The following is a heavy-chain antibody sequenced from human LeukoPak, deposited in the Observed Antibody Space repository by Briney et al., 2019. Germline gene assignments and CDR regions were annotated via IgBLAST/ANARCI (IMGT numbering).Heavy chain of an antibody. V-gene: IGHV4-39*01. Sequence: SETLSLTCTVSDGSISRSTYYWGWIRQPPGKGLEWIGSIYYSGNTYCNPSLKSRVTISVDTSKNQFSLKLSSVTAADTAVYYCARRIVGASPYYFDYWGQGTLVTVSS. CDR1: DGSISRSTYY. J-gene: IGHJ4*02. CDR3: ARRIVGASPYYFDY. D-gene: IGHD1-26*01. CDR2: IYYSGNT.